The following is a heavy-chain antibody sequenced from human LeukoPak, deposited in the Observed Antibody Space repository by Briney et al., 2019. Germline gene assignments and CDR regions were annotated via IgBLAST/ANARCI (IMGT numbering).Heavy chain of an antibody. D-gene: IGHD4-23*01. CDR3: AKEVVTLYLDH. J-gene: IGHJ4*02. CDR1: GFSFSSYA. Sequence: GGSLRLSCAASGFSFSSYAISWVRQAPGKGLEWVSAISGSGDTPHYADSVKGRFTISRHNSKNTLYLQMNSLRAEDTAVYYCAKEVVTLYLDHWGQGTLVTVSS. V-gene: IGHV3-23*01. CDR2: ISGSGDTP.